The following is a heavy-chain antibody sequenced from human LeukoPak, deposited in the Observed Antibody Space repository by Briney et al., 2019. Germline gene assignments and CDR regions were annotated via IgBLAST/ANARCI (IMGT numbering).Heavy chain of an antibody. CDR2: ISSSSSYI. CDR3: ASKWFCGGDCYYQIDF. Sequence: GGSLRLSCAASGFTFSSYSMNWVRQAPGKGLEWVSSISSSSSYIYYADSVKGRFTISRDNSKNTLFLQMNSLRPEDTAVYYCASKWFCGGDCYYQIDFWGQGTLVTVSS. V-gene: IGHV3-21*01. J-gene: IGHJ4*02. CDR1: GFTFSSYS. D-gene: IGHD2-21*02.